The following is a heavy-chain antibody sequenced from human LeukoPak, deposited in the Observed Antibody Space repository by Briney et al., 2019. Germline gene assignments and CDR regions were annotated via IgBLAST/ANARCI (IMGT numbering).Heavy chain of an antibody. CDR2: ISAYNGNT. J-gene: IGHJ4*02. CDR3: ARGSSYYYDSSGYYDFDY. D-gene: IGHD3-22*01. CDR1: GYTFTGYY. V-gene: IGHV1-18*04. Sequence: ASVKVSCKASGYTFTGYYMHWVRQAPGQGLEWMGWISAYNGNTNYAQKLQGRVTMTTDTSTSTAYMELRSLRSDDAAVYYCARGSSYYYDSSGYYDFDYWGQGTLVTVSS.